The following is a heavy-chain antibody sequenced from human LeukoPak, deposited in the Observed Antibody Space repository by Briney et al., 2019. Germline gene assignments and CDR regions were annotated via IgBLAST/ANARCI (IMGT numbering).Heavy chain of an antibody. CDR3: ARDPNSAL. V-gene: IGHV4-4*07. D-gene: IGHD4-23*01. J-gene: IGHJ4*02. CDR1: GDSISSSY. CDR2: VHTTGST. Sequence: SETLSLTCTVSGDSISSSYWSWIRQPAGKRSEWIGRVHTTGSTNYNPSFKSRVTMSIDTSKKQFSLKLTSVTAADTAVYFCARDPNSALWGQGTLVTVSS.